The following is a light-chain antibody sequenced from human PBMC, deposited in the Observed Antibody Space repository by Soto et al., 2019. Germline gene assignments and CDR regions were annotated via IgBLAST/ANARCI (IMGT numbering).Light chain of an antibody. Sequence: DIVMTQSPDSLAVSLGERATINCKSSQSLLYNSNNRNYLAWFQQKPGQPPKLLIYWASTRESGVPDRFSGSGSGTDFTLTRSSLQSEDVAVYYCQQYYTTPIIFGGGTKVEIK. J-gene: IGKJ4*01. CDR2: WAS. CDR1: QSLLYNSNNRNY. V-gene: IGKV4-1*01. CDR3: QQYYTTPII.